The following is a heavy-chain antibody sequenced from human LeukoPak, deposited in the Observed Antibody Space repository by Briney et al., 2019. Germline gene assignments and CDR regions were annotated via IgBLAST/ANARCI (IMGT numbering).Heavy chain of an antibody. CDR1: GGSISSGDYY. CDR3: AREVATVTTFDY. Sequence: PSETLSLTCTVSGGSISSGDYYWSWIRQPPGKGLEWIGYIYYNGSTYYNPSLKSRVTISVDTSKNQFSLKLSSVTAADTAVYYCAREVATVTTFDYWGQGTLVTVSS. CDR2: IYYNGST. D-gene: IGHD4-17*01. V-gene: IGHV4-30-4*01. J-gene: IGHJ4*02.